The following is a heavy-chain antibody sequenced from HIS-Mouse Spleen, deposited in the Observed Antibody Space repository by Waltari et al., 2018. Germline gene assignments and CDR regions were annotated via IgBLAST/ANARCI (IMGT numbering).Heavy chain of an antibody. V-gene: IGHV3-30-3*01. Sequence: QVQLVESGGGVVQPGSSLRLFCGAPGYPFVIYALHVLRQAPGKGLEWVSIISYDGSNKYYADSVKGRFTISRDNSKNTLYLQMNSLRAEDTAVYYCARGMYSSSWLSPADDAFDIWGQGTMVTVSS. CDR2: ISYDGSNK. J-gene: IGHJ3*02. CDR3: ARGMYSSSWLSPADDAFDI. CDR1: GYPFVIYA. D-gene: IGHD6-6*01.